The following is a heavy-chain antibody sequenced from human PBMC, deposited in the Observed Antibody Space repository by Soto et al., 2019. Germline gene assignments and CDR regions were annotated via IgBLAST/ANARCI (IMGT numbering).Heavy chain of an antibody. CDR3: ARDRLVPYGYGMDV. CDR2: IWFDGSKK. Sequence: QMQLVESGGGVVQPGRSLRLSCAASGFTFRRYGIHWVRQAPGKGLEWVALIWFDGSKKYYVDSVKGRCAVSRDNSKNTLYLQMNSLRVEDTAVYYCARDRLVPYGYGMDVWGHGTTVTVSS. J-gene: IGHJ6*02. V-gene: IGHV3-33*01. D-gene: IGHD2-2*01. CDR1: GFTFRRYG.